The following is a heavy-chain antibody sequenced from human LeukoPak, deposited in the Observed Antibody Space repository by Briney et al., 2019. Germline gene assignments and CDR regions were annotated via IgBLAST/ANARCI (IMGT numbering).Heavy chain of an antibody. CDR2: IIPIFGTA. CDR1: GGTFSSYA. CDR3: ASHYCSSTSCHIDY. V-gene: IGHV1-69*05. D-gene: IGHD2-2*01. Sequence: SVTVSCKASGGTFSSYAISWARQAPGQGLEWMGGIIPIFGTANYAQKFQGRVTITTDESSSTAYMELSSLRSEDTAVYYCASHYCSSTSCHIDYWGQGTLVTVSS. J-gene: IGHJ4*02.